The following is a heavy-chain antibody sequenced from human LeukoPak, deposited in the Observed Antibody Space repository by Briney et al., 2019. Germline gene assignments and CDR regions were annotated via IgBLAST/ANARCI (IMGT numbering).Heavy chain of an antibody. Sequence: GGSLRLSCAASGFTVSANYLTWVRQAPGKGLEWVSIIYSGGSTNYADSVRGRFTISRDNSKNTLYLQMGSLRAEDMAVYYCAREGVGYYFDYWGQGTLVTVSS. CDR1: GFTVSANY. CDR3: AREGVGYYFDY. D-gene: IGHD3-16*01. CDR2: IYSGGST. J-gene: IGHJ4*02. V-gene: IGHV3-66*02.